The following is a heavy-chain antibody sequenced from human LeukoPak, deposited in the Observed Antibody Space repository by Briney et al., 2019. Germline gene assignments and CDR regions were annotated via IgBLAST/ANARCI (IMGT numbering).Heavy chain of an antibody. CDR3: ARGAPNWEDSDAFDI. D-gene: IGHD7-27*01. J-gene: IGHJ3*02. Sequence: GASVKVSCKASGYTFISYYMHWVRQAPGQGLEWMGIINPSGGSTSYAQKFQGRVTMTRDTSTSTVYVELSSLRSEDTAVYYCARGAPNWEDSDAFDIWGQGTMVTVSS. CDR2: INPSGGST. CDR1: GYTFISYY. V-gene: IGHV1-46*01.